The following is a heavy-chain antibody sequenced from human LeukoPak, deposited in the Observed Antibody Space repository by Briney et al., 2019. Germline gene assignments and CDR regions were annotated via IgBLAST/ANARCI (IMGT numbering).Heavy chain of an antibody. V-gene: IGHV4-34*01. D-gene: IGHD3-10*01. J-gene: IGHJ4*02. Sequence: PSNTRSRTCGEYGGSGSGLYWSWIRKPPGKGLEWIGEINHSGSTNYNPSLKSRVTISVDTSKNQFSLKLSSVTAADTAVYYCASGSGSYYKLGYWGQGTLVTVSS. CDR1: GGSGSGLY. CDR2: INHSGST. CDR3: ASGSGSYYKLGY.